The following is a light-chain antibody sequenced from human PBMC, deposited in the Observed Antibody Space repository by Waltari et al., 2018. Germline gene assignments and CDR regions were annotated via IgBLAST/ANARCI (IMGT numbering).Light chain of an antibody. J-gene: IGKJ2*01. Sequence: DFVLAQSPDSLPVSLGEGVTINCRSSPSVLYSSYNKYYLALFQRKSGQPPKLLFYWATTRESGVPGRFSGRWGGTDFTLTISGLQAEVVAVYYCQQYYSPPYTFGQGTKLQI. V-gene: IGKV4-1*01. CDR1: PSVLYSSYNKYY. CDR3: QQYYSPPYT. CDR2: WAT.